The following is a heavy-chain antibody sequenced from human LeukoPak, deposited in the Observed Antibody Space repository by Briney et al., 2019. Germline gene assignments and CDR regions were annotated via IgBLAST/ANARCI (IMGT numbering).Heavy chain of an antibody. CDR1: GGSISSSSYY. CDR3: ARRRYIAVAGNFDY. Sequence: PSETLSLTCTVSGGSISSSSYYWGWIRQPPGKGLGWIGSIYYSGSTCYNPSLKSRVTISVDTSKNQFSLKLSSVTAADTAVYYCARRRYIAVAGNFDYWGQGTLVTVSS. J-gene: IGHJ4*02. D-gene: IGHD6-19*01. V-gene: IGHV4-39*01. CDR2: IYYSGST.